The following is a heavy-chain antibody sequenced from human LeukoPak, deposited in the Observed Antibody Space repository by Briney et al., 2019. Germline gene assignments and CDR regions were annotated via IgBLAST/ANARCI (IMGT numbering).Heavy chain of an antibody. CDR1: GYSFTAYY. J-gene: IGHJ4*02. Sequence: ASVKVSCKASGYSFTAYYMHWVRQAPGQGLEWMGWINPNSGGTNYAQKFQGRVTMTRDTSITTAYMEMSRLRSDDTAVYYCARDLLRYFDWLGMAGYWGQGTLVTVSS. D-gene: IGHD3-9*01. V-gene: IGHV1-2*02. CDR2: INPNSGGT. CDR3: ARDLLRYFDWLGMAGY.